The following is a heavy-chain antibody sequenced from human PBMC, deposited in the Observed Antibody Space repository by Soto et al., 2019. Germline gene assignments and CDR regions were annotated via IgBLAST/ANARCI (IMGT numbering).Heavy chain of an antibody. Sequence: SETLSLTCTVSGGSISSGDYYWSWIRQPPGKGLEWIGYIYYSGSTYYNPSLKSRVTISVDTSKNQFSLKLSSVTAADTAVYYCARGGDYGDTFDYWGQGTLVTVSS. CDR2: IYYSGST. J-gene: IGHJ4*02. CDR3: ARGGDYGDTFDY. V-gene: IGHV4-30-4*01. CDR1: GGSISSGDYY. D-gene: IGHD4-17*01.